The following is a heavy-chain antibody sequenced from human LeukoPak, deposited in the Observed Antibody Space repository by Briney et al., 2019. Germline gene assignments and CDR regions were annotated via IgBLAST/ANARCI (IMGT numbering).Heavy chain of an antibody. CDR3: ARFRFLEWPIDY. D-gene: IGHD3-3*01. CDR2: IYYSGST. Sequence: PSETLSLTCAVYSESFIGYYWSWIRQPPGKGLEWIGYIYYSGSTDYNPSLKSRVTISVDTSKNQFSLKLSSVTAADTAVYYCARFRFLEWPIDYWGQGTLVTVSS. CDR1: SESFIGYY. V-gene: IGHV4-59*01. J-gene: IGHJ4*02.